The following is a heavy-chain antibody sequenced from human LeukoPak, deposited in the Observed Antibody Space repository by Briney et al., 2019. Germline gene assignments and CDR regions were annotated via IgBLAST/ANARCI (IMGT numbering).Heavy chain of an antibody. CDR2: INPNSGGT. CDR1: GGTFSSYA. D-gene: IGHD6-19*01. Sequence: ASVKVSCKASGGTFSSYAISWVRQAPGQGLEWMGWINPNSGGTNYAQKFQGRVTMTRDTSISTAYMELSRLRSDDTAVYYCASGAVAGTWDNWFDPWGQGTLVTVSS. CDR3: ASGAVAGTWDNWFDP. J-gene: IGHJ5*02. V-gene: IGHV1-2*02.